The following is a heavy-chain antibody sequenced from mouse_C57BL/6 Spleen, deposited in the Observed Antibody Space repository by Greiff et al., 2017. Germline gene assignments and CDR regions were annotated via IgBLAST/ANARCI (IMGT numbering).Heavy chain of an antibody. CDR3: ARDDYDFYYFDY. CDR2: ISSGSSTI. D-gene: IGHD2-4*01. J-gene: IGHJ2*01. Sequence: EVKVVESGGGLVKPGGSLKLSCAASGFTFSDYGMHWVRQAPEKGLEWVAYISSGSSTIYYADTVKGRFTISRDNAKNTLFLQMTSLRSEDTAMYYCARDDYDFYYFDYWGQGTTLTVSS. CDR1: GFTFSDYG. V-gene: IGHV5-17*01.